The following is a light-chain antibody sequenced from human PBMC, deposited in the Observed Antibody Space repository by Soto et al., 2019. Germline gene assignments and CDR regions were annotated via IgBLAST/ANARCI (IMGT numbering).Light chain of an antibody. CDR1: QSVRSS. Sequence: EIVLTQSPAPLSFSPGERATLSCRARQSVRSSLAWYQQKPGQAPRLLIYDTSNRATGIPARFSGSGSGADFTLTISSLEPEDFAVYYCQLRRDWPPWTFGQGTKVEV. CDR2: DTS. CDR3: QLRRDWPPWT. J-gene: IGKJ1*01. V-gene: IGKV3-11*01.